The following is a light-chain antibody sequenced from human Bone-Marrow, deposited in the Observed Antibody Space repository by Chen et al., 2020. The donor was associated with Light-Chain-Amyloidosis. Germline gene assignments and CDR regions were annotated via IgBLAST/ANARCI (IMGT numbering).Light chain of an antibody. CDR2: GDF. CDR1: NSDVGNYNL. CDR3: CAYTGSSTWV. Sequence: QSALTQPAAVSGRPGQSITISCTASNSDVGNYNLVSWYQHHPGKAPKLIIYGDFTRPSGVSNRFSGSKSGNTASLTISGLQNEDEAHYHCCAYTGSSTWVFGGGTKLTVL. V-gene: IGLV2-23*01. J-gene: IGLJ3*02.